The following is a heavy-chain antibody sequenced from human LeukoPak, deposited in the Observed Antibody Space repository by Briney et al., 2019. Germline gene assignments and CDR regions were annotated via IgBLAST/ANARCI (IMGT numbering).Heavy chain of an antibody. Sequence: GASVKVSYKASGDTLSSYAISWLRQAPGQGLEWMGGIIPILGTTNYAQKFQGRVTITADESTSTLYMELRSLRSEDTAIYYCARDDYYDRRAYRENPFDVWGQGTMVTVSS. J-gene: IGHJ3*01. V-gene: IGHV1-69*13. CDR3: ARDDYYDRRAYRENPFDV. CDR2: IIPILGTT. D-gene: IGHD3-22*01. CDR1: GDTLSSYA.